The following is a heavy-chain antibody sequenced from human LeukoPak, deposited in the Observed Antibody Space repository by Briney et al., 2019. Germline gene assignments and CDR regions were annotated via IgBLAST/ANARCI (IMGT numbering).Heavy chain of an antibody. D-gene: IGHD6-19*01. V-gene: IGHV4-39*01. CDR1: GGSISSSSYY. CDR3: ARHPRYSSGWGDHPNWFDP. J-gene: IGHJ5*02. Sequence: SETLPLTCTVSGGSISSSSYYWGWIRQPPGKGLEWIGSIYYSGSTYYNPSLKSRVTISVDTSKNQFSLKLSSVTAADTAVYYCARHPRYSSGWGDHPNWFDPWGQGTLVTVSS. CDR2: IYYSGST.